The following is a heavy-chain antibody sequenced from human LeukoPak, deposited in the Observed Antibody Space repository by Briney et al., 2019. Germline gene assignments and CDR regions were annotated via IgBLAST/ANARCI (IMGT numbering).Heavy chain of an antibody. J-gene: IGHJ6*02. CDR3: VSRPYYGMDV. CDR1: GFTFTRSA. V-gene: IGHV1-58*02. D-gene: IGHD2-2*01. CDR2: IVVGSGSI. Sequence: SVKVSCKASGFTFTRSAMQWVRQARGQRLEWIGLIVVGSGSINYAQKFQERVTITRDMSTSTAYMELSSLRSEDTAVYYCVSRPYYGMDVWGQGTTVTVSS.